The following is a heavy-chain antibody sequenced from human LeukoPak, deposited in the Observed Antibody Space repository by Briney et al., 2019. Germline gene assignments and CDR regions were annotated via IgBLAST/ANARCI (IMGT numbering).Heavy chain of an antibody. Sequence: PAGGSLRLSCAASGFTFSSYGMHWVRQAPGKGVEWVAVISYDGSNKYYADSVKGRFTISRDNSKNTLYLQMNSLRAEDTAVYYCAKDRGIAAAGPSYYFDCWGQGTLVTVSS. V-gene: IGHV3-30*18. D-gene: IGHD6-13*01. J-gene: IGHJ4*02. CDR2: ISYDGSNK. CDR3: AKDRGIAAAGPSYYFDC. CDR1: GFTFSSYG.